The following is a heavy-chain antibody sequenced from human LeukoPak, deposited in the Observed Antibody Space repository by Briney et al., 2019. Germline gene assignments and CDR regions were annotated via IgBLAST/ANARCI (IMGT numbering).Heavy chain of an antibody. V-gene: IGHV3-23*01. CDR2: ISGSGGST. D-gene: IGHD6-19*01. J-gene: IGHJ4*02. CDR3: AKERAAYSSGWQPDYFDY. Sequence: QAGGSLRLSCAASGFTFSSYAMSWVRQAPGKGLEWVSAISGSGGSTYYADSVKGRFTISRDNSKNTLYLQMNSLRAEDTAVYYCAKERAAYSSGWQPDYFDYWGQGTLVTVSS. CDR1: GFTFSSYA.